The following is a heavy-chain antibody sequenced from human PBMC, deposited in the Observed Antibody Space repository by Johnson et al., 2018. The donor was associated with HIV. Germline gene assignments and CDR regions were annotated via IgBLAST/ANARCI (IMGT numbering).Heavy chain of an antibody. CDR1: GFIFSSYG. J-gene: IGHJ3*02. Sequence: QVQLVESGGGVVQPGRSVRLSCAASGFIFSSYGMHWVSQAPGKGLEWVAVIWSDGSNKYYADSVKGRFTISRDNSKNTLYLQMNSLRAEDTAVYYCANPTGSDAFDIWGQGTMVTVSS. CDR3: ANPTGSDAFDI. CDR2: IWSDGSNK. D-gene: IGHD1-1*01. V-gene: IGHV3-33*06.